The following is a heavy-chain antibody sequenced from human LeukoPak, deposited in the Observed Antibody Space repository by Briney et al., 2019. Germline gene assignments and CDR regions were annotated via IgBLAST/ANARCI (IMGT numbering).Heavy chain of an antibody. V-gene: IGHV1-18*01. D-gene: IGHD1-26*01. CDR1: GYTFTSYG. CDR2: ISTYSGNT. J-gene: IGHJ4*02. Sequence: AAVRVSCKASGYTFTSYGITWLGQARCEGVGWIGWISTYSGNTRYAQKFQGRVTMTTDTSTSTAYMELRSLRSDDTAVFYCARGEPIFDYWGQGTLVTVSS. CDR3: ARGEPIFDY.